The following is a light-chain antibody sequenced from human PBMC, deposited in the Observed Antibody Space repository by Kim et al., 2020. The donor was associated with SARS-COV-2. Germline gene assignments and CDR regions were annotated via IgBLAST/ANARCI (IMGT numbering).Light chain of an antibody. J-gene: IGKJ2*01. CDR2: EVS. CDR1: QSLLYSERKTY. Sequence: QPASISWKYSQSLLYSERKTYLYWYLQSPAQSPQLLIYEVSRRFSGVPDRFSGGASGTDFTLKISRVEAEDVGVYYCMQGLHLPYTFGQGTKLEI. V-gene: IGKV2-29*02. CDR3: MQGLHLPYT.